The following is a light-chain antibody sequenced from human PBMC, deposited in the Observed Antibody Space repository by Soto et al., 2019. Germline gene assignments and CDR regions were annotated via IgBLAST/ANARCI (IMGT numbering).Light chain of an antibody. V-gene: IGLV2-23*01. CDR3: CSYAGGTSVV. J-gene: IGLJ2*01. CDR2: EDI. Sequence: QSALTQSASVSGPPGQSITISCTGTSSDVGSYNLVSWYQQHPGKAPKLMIYEDIERPSGVSNRFSGSKSGNTASLTISGLQTEDEADYYCCSYAGGTSVVFGGGTKVTVL. CDR1: SSDVGSYNL.